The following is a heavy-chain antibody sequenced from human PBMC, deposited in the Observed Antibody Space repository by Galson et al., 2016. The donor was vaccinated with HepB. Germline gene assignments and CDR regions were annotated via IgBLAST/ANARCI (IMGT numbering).Heavy chain of an antibody. V-gene: IGHV3-30-3*01. CDR3: ARGQHKVDDYYSGGLDP. J-gene: IGHJ5*02. Sequence: SLRLSCAASGFTFSNYAMHWVRQTPDKRLQWLAVISYGGNNENYADSVKGRFSISRDNSANTLYLQMNTLRTDEPAVYYCARGQHKVDDYYSGGLDPWGQGTLVTVSS. CDR1: GFTFSNYA. CDR2: ISYGGNNE. D-gene: IGHD4/OR15-4a*01.